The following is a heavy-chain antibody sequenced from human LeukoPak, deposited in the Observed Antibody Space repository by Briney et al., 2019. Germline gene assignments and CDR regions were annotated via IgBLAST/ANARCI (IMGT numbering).Heavy chain of an antibody. CDR1: GYSISSGYY. V-gene: IGHV4-38-2*02. J-gene: IGHJ3*02. D-gene: IGHD1-26*01. CDR2: IYHSGST. CDR3: SGDGQRKGASLRDDSFDI. Sequence: SETLSLTCTVSGYSISSGYYWGWIRQPPGKGLEWIGSIYHSGSTYYNPSLKSRVTISVDTSKNQFSLKLSSVTAADTAVYYCSGDGQRKGASLRDDSFDIWGQGTMVTVSS.